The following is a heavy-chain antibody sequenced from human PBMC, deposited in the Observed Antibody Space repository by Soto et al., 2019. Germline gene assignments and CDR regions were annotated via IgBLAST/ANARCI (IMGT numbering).Heavy chain of an antibody. CDR2: ISAYNGNT. J-gene: IGHJ5*02. CDR1: GYTFTSYG. Sequence: ASVKVSCKASGYTFTSYGISWVRQAPGQGLEWMGWISAYNGNTNYAQKLQGRVTMTTDTSTSTAYMELRSLRSDDTAVYYCARDWTSEAVAGTRSSYNWFDPWGQGTLVTVSA. V-gene: IGHV1-18*01. CDR3: ARDWTSEAVAGTRSSYNWFDP. D-gene: IGHD6-19*01.